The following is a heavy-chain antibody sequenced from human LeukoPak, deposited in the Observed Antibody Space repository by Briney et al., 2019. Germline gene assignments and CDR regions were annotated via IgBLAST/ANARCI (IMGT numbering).Heavy chain of an antibody. D-gene: IGHD3-22*01. CDR3: ARDGKYYYDSSGYPLDY. Sequence: GASVKVSCKASGYTFTSYYMHWVRQAPGQGLEWMGIINPSDGSTSYAQKFQGRVTMTRDTSTSTVYMELSSLRSEDTAVYYCARDGKYYYDSSGYPLDYWGQGTLVNVSS. V-gene: IGHV1-46*01. CDR2: INPSDGST. CDR1: GYTFTSYY. J-gene: IGHJ4*02.